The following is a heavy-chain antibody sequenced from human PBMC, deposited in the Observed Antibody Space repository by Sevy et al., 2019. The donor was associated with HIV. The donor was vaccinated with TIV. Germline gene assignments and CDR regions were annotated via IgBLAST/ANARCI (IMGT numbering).Heavy chain of an antibody. Sequence: GGSLRLSCVTSGFTFDDHGMHWVREIPGKGLEWVSGVSWNGRSLGYADTVKGRFIISRDNAKKSVSLQMNSLRTEDTAWYYCARDAGTGGSYMGYYFGMDVWGQGITVTVSS. CDR1: GFTFDDHG. CDR2: VSWNGRSL. J-gene: IGHJ6*02. V-gene: IGHV3-9*01. D-gene: IGHD3-10*01. CDR3: ARDAGTGGSYMGYYFGMDV.